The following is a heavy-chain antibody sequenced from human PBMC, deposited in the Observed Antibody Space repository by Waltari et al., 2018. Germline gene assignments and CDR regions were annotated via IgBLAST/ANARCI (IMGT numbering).Heavy chain of an antibody. V-gene: IGHV4-39*07. D-gene: IGHD6-19*01. Sequence: QLQLQESGPTLVKPPETLSLTCTVSGDSIKTNECYWGWIRQSPGKGLEWIGSIYYTGTTYYDPSLRSRATLSVDTSKNQFSLTLHSVTAAETAIYYCGRDSGWYAYWGQGIQITVSS. CDR3: GRDSGWYAY. CDR1: GDSIKTNECY. J-gene: IGHJ4*02. CDR2: IYYTGTT.